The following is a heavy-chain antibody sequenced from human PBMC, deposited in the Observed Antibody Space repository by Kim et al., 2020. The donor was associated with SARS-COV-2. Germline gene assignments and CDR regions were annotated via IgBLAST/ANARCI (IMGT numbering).Heavy chain of an antibody. J-gene: IGHJ4*02. CDR1: GFIFSSHW. D-gene: IGHD2-8*01. CDR3: VRDDGRYGVDY. V-gene: IGHV3-74*01. CDR2: IKSDGSYR. Sequence: GGSLRLSCAASGFIFSSHWMHWVRQAPGKGPVCVARIKSDGSYRDYVDSVKGRFTISRDNAKNSLYLQMNSLRVEDTAVYYCVRDDGRYGVDYWGQGTLVTVSS.